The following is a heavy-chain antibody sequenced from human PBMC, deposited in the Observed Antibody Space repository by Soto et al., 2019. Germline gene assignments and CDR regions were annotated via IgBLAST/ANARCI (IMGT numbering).Heavy chain of an antibody. CDR2: ISGSGQTT. CDR1: GFTFSRFA. V-gene: IGHV3-23*01. Sequence: PGGSLRLSCAGSGFTFSRFAMSWIRQIPGKGLEWVSAISGSGQTTYYADSVKGRFTVSRDNSDNTLYLQMNSLRAEDTAVYYCAKDQIKPAIFGVVTLSWGQGXLVTVSS. D-gene: IGHD3-3*01. CDR3: AKDQIKPAIFGVVTLS. J-gene: IGHJ5*02.